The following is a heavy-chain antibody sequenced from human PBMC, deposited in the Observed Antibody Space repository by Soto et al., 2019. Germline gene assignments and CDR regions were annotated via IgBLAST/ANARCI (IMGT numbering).Heavy chain of an antibody. J-gene: IGHJ1*01. CDR1: GGTFSSYT. Sequence: ASVKVSCKASGGTFSSYTIIWVRQAPGQGLEWMGWINPNSGGTNYAQKFQGWVTMTRDTSISTAYMELSRLRSDDTAVYYCARDAELGYCSDWGQGTLVTVSS. CDR3: ARDAELGYCSD. V-gene: IGHV1-2*04. CDR2: INPNSGGT. D-gene: IGHD2-15*01.